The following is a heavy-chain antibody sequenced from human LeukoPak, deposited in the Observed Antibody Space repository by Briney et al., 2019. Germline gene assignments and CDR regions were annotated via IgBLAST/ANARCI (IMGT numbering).Heavy chain of an antibody. V-gene: IGHV4-34*01. D-gene: IGHD3-22*01. CDR2: INHSGST. J-gene: IGHJ4*02. CDR1: GGSFSGYY. CDR3: ARGGSCYYYDSSGYYYFDY. Sequence: SETLSLTCAVYGGSFSGYYWSWIRQPPGKGLEWIGEINHSGSTNYNPSLKSRVTISVDTSKNQFSLKLSSVTAADTAVYYCARGGSCYYYDSSGYYYFDYWGQGTLVTVSS.